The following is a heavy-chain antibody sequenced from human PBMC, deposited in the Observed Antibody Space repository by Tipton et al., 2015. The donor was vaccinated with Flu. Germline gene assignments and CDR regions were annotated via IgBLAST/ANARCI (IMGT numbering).Heavy chain of an antibody. V-gene: IGHV4-38-2*02. CDR2: IFHSGNA. Sequence: TLSLTCTVSGDSIRSSDYYWGWVRQPPGKGLEWIGNIFHSGNAYRNPSLKSRVTISVDTSKNQFSLKLTSVTAADTAVYYCARRDYSNHVSEPKNWFDPWGQGTLVTVSS. CDR1: GDSIRSSDYY. CDR3: ARRDYSNHVSEPKNWFDP. J-gene: IGHJ5*02. D-gene: IGHD4-11*01.